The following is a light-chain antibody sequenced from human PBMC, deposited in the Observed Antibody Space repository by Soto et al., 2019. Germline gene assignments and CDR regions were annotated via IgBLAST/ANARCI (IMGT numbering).Light chain of an antibody. Sequence: EIVMTQSPATLSVSPGERATLSCRASQSVDSKLAWYQQKPGQAPRLLIYDAFNRATGIPARFSGSGSGTDFTLTISSLEPEDFAVYYCQQRYNWPPTFGQGTRLEIK. CDR2: DAF. CDR3: QQRYNWPPT. CDR1: QSVDSK. V-gene: IGKV3-11*01. J-gene: IGKJ5*01.